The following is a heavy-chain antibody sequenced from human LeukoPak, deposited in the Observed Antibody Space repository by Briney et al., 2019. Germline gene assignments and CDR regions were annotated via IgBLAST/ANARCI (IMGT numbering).Heavy chain of an antibody. CDR1: GGSIRSAH. D-gene: IGHD6-13*01. CDR2: IYYSGTS. CDR3: AKAAGYSTIYWFDP. V-gene: IGHV4-59*01. Sequence: SETLSLTCTVSGGSIRSAHWSWIRKPPGKRLEFIGYIYYSGTSNYNPSLKSRVTMSVDTSNNQFSLKLNSVTAADTAVYYCAKAAGYSTIYWFDPWGQGTLVTVSS. J-gene: IGHJ5*02.